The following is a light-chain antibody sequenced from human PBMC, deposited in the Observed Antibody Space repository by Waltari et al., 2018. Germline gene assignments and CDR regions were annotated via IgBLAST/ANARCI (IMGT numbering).Light chain of an antibody. CDR2: YDS. J-gene: IGLJ3*02. Sequence: SYVLNQPPSVSVAPGKTARISCGGTSLGTKTVHWYQQKPGQAPVLVIHYDSGRPSGIPERFSGSTSGNTATLTIKGVEAWDEAEYFCQVWDFTQGVFGGGTKLTVL. CDR1: SLGTKT. CDR3: QVWDFTQGV. V-gene: IGLV3-21*04.